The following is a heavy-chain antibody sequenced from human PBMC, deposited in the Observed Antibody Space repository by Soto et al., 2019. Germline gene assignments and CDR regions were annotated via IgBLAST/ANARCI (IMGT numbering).Heavy chain of an antibody. CDR1: GFTFSSYA. J-gene: IGHJ4*02. D-gene: IGHD5-18*01. CDR3: VKGGGYSYGHANPFDY. V-gene: IGHV3-64D*08. Sequence: GGSLRLSCSASGFTFSSYAMHWVRQAPGKGLEYVSAISSNGGSTYYADSVKGRFTISRDNSKNTLYLQMSSLRAEDTAVYYCVKGGGYSYGHANPFDYWGQGTLVTVSS. CDR2: ISSNGGST.